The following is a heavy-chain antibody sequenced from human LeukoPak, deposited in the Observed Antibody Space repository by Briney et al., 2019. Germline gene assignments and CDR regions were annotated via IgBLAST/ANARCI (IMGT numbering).Heavy chain of an antibody. J-gene: IGHJ4*02. CDR3: AKDYIRGIVVVPAAMFDY. V-gene: IGHV3-23*01. D-gene: IGHD2-2*01. CDR2: ISGSGGST. CDR1: GFIFSSYA. Sequence: GGSLRLSCAASGFIFSSYAMSWVRQAPGKGLEWVSAISGSGGSTYYADSVKGRFTISRDNSKNTLYLQKNSLRAEDTAVYYCAKDYIRGIVVVPAAMFDYWGQGTLVTVSS.